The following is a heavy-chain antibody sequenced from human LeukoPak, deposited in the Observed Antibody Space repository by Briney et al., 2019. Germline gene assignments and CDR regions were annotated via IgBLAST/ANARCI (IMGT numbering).Heavy chain of an antibody. D-gene: IGHD1-26*01. V-gene: IGHV4-59*01. CDR1: GVSISTYY. CDR3: ARSRAFNSGAFDP. J-gene: IGHJ5*02. CDR2: IYHSGST. Sequence: KPSETLSLTCTVSGVSISTYYWNWIRQPPGKGLEWIGYIYHSGSTNYNPSLKSRVTISVDTSKNQFSLRLNSVTAADTAVYYCARSRAFNSGAFDPWGQGSLVTVSS.